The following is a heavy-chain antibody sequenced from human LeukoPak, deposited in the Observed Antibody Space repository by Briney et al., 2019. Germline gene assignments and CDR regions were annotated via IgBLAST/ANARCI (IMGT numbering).Heavy chain of an antibody. CDR3: SLLAVASPQDY. V-gene: IGHV3-48*03. CDR1: GFSFSTYK. J-gene: IGHJ4*02. Sequence: GGSLRLSCAASGFSFSTYKMHWVRQAPGKGLEWVSDISSGGSIVYYADSVKGRFTTSRDNANNYLYLQMHSLRAEDTAVYYCSLLAVASPQDYWGQGTLVTVSS. D-gene: IGHD6-19*01. CDR2: ISSGGSIV.